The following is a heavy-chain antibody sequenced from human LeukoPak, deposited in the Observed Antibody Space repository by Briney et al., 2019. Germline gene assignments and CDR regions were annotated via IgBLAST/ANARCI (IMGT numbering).Heavy chain of an antibody. J-gene: IGHJ3*02. D-gene: IGHD2-2*01. V-gene: IGHV3-21*01. CDR2: ISSSSSYI. CDR1: GFTFSSYS. CDR3: ARDQYQLLLLGAFDI. Sequence: PGGSLRLSCAASGFTFSSYSMNWVRQAPGKGLEWVSSISSSSSYIYYADSVKGRFTISRDNAKNSLYLQMNSLRAEDTAVYYRARDQYQLLLLGAFDIWGQGTMVTVSS.